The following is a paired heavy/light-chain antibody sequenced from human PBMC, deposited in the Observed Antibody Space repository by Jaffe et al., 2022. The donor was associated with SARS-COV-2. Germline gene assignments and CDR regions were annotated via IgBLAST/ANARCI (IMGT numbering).Light chain of an antibody. Sequence: DIVMTQSPDSLTVSLGERATISCKSSRSVFYSSNNKNYLAWYQQKPGQPPRLLIYWASTRESGVPDRFSGSGSGTDFTLTISSLQAEDVAAYYCQQYYSSPPYTFGQGTKLEIK. V-gene: IGKV4-1*01. CDR2: WAS. CDR3: QQYYSSPPYT. J-gene: IGKJ2*01. CDR1: RSVFYSSNNKNY.
Heavy chain of an antibody. V-gene: IGHV3-23*01. J-gene: IGHJ6*02. CDR1: GFTFNTYA. CDR2: ISDNGDRT. CDR3: ARPKDTGRTAFYAMDV. Sequence: EVQLLESGGGLVQPGGSLRLSCAASGFTFNTYAMSWVRQPPGKGLEWVSVISDNGDRTYHADSVKGRFTISRDNSDNTLYLQMNSLRVEDTAVYYCARPKDTGRTAFYAMDVWGQGTTVTVSS. D-gene: IGHD2-15*01.